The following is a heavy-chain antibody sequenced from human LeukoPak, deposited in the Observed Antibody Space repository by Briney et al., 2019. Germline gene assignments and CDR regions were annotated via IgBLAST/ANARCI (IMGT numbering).Heavy chain of an antibody. J-gene: IGHJ2*01. CDR2: SSTGGST. CDR1: GGSISSGSSS. D-gene: IGHD3-16*01. CDR3: ARHGGVVGPIYLPDYWYFDL. Sequence: SETLSLTCTVSGGSISSGSSSWSWIRQSAGKGLEWIGRSSTGGSTRYNAPLKSRVTISVDTSKNQFSLKLSSVTAADTAVYYCARHGGVVGPIYLPDYWYFDLWGRGTLVTVSS. V-gene: IGHV4-61*02.